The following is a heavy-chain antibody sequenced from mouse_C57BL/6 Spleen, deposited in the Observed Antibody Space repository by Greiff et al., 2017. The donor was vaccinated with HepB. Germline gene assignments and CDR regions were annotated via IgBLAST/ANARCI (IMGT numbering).Heavy chain of an antibody. CDR1: GYTFTSYW. Sequence: VQLQQSGAELAKPGASVKLSCKASGYTFTSYWMHWVKQRPGQGLEWIGYINPSSGYTKYNQKFKDKATLTADKSSSTAYMQLSSLTYEDSAGYYCARDYGSSDRYFDVWGTGTTVTGSS. CDR3: ARDYGSSDRYFDV. V-gene: IGHV1-7*01. J-gene: IGHJ1*03. CDR2: INPSSGYT. D-gene: IGHD1-1*01.